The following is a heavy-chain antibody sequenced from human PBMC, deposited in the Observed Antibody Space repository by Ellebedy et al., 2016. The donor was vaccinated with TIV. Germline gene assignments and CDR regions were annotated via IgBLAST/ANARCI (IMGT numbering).Heavy chain of an antibody. CDR2: ITSSGVTT. D-gene: IGHD2-21*02. Sequence: GGSLRLXXAASGFTFSDYYMSWIRQAPGKGLEWISYITSSGVTTYYAASVKGRFTISRDNSKNTLYLQMTSLRAEDTAVYYCAKAPTAIFAHFYYYYYMDVWGKGTTVTVSS. V-gene: IGHV3-11*01. J-gene: IGHJ6*03. CDR3: AKAPTAIFAHFYYYYYMDV. CDR1: GFTFSDYY.